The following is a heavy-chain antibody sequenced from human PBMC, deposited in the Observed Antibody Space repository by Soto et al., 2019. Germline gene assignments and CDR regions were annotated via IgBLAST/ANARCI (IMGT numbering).Heavy chain of an antibody. Sequence: QVQLQESGPGLVKPSQTLSLTCTVSGGSISSGDYYWSWIRQPPGKGLEWIGYIYYSGSTYYNPSLKSRVTISVDSSKNQFSLKLSSVTAADTAVYYCARDPRSVDTARGYGMDVCGQGTTVTVS. CDR1: GGSISSGDYY. CDR3: ARDPRSVDTARGYGMDV. J-gene: IGHJ6*02. D-gene: IGHD5-18*01. V-gene: IGHV4-30-4*01. CDR2: IYYSGST.